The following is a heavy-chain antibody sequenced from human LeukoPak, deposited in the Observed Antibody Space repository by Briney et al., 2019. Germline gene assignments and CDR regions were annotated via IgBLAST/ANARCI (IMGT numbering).Heavy chain of an antibody. Sequence: VQPGGSLRLSCAASGFTFSRSAMSWVRQAPGKGLEWVSSVTGSGASTYYADSVKGHFTISRDNSKNTLYLQMNSLRAEDTALYYCARGPGYGSSWYSDYWGQGTLVTVSS. D-gene: IGHD6-13*01. CDR1: GFTFSRSA. V-gene: IGHV3-23*01. CDR3: ARGPGYGSSWYSDY. J-gene: IGHJ4*02. CDR2: VTGSGAST.